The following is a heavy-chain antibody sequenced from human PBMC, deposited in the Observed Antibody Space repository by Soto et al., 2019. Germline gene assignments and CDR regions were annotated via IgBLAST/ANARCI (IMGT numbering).Heavy chain of an antibody. Sequence: QVQLVQSGAEVKKPGSSVKVSCKASGGTFSSYTISWVRQAPGQGLEWMGRIIPILGIANYAQKFQGRVTITADKATSTAYMELSRLRSEDTAVYYCARVIRPLYDILTGPLGAGYYYGMDVWGQGTTVTVSS. J-gene: IGHJ6*02. CDR1: GGTFSSYT. CDR2: IIPILGIA. V-gene: IGHV1-69*02. D-gene: IGHD3-9*01. CDR3: ARVIRPLYDILTGPLGAGYYYGMDV.